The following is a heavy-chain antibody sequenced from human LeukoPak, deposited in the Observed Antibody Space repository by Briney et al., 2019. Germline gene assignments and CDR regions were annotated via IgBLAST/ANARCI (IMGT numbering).Heavy chain of an antibody. CDR1: GYTFTGYY. Sequence: GASVKVSCKASGYTFTGYYMHWVRQAPGQGLEWMGWINPNSGGTNYAQKFQGRVTMTRDTSISTAYMELSRLRSDDTAVYYCARDRVTWGGSGWYREFDYWGQGTLVTVSS. D-gene: IGHD6-19*01. V-gene: IGHV1-2*02. CDR2: INPNSGGT. J-gene: IGHJ4*02. CDR3: ARDRVTWGGSGWYREFDY.